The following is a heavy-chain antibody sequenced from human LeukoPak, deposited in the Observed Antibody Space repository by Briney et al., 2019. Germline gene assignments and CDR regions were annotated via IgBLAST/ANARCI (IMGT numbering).Heavy chain of an antibody. J-gene: IGHJ6*03. CDR3: ARIWFGAYMDV. CDR2: INWNGGST. CDR1: GFAFDDYG. D-gene: IGHD3-10*01. V-gene: IGHV3-20*04. Sequence: GGSLRLSCAASGFAFDDYGMSWVRQAPGKGLEWVAGINWNGGSTGYADSVKGRFTISRDNAKNSLYLQMNSLRAEDTAVYYCARIWFGAYMDVWGKGTTVTISS.